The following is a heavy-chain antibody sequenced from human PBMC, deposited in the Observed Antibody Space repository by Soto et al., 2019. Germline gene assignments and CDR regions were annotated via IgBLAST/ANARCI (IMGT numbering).Heavy chain of an antibody. Sequence: GGSLRLSCAASGFTFSSYAMSWVRQAPGKGLEWVSAISGSGGSTYYADSVKGRFTISRDNSKNTLYLQMNSLRAEDTAVYYCANDLLVRGVIDYWGQGTLVTASS. V-gene: IGHV3-23*01. CDR1: GFTFSSYA. D-gene: IGHD3-10*01. CDR2: ISGSGGST. CDR3: ANDLLVRGVIDY. J-gene: IGHJ4*02.